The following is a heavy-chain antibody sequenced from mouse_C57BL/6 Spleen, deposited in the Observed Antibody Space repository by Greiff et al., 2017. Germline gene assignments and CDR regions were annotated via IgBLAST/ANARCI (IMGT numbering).Heavy chain of an antibody. D-gene: IGHD1-1*01. CDR1: GFTFTDYY. CDR2: IRNKANGYTT. Sequence: EVQLVESGGGLVQPGGSLSLSCAASGFTFTDYYMSWDRQPPGKALEWLGFIRNKANGYTTEYSASVKGRFTISRDNSQSILYLQMNALRAEDSATYYCARSYGSSHFDYWGQGTTLTVSS. V-gene: IGHV7-3*01. J-gene: IGHJ2*01. CDR3: ARSYGSSHFDY.